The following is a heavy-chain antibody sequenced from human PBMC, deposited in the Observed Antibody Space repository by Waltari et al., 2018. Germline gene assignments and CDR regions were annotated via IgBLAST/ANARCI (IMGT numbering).Heavy chain of an antibody. D-gene: IGHD4-4*01. V-gene: IGHV3-7*03. CDR1: GFTFSSYW. CDR3: AREVNSNYLGAENYYYYGMDV. J-gene: IGHJ6*02. Sequence: VQLVESGGGLVQPGGSLRLSCAASGFTFSSYWMSWVRQAPGKGLEWVANIKQDGSEKYYVDSVKGRFTISRDNAKNSLYLQMNSLRSEDTAVYYCAREVNSNYLGAENYYYYGMDVWGQGTTVTVSS. CDR2: IKQDGSEK.